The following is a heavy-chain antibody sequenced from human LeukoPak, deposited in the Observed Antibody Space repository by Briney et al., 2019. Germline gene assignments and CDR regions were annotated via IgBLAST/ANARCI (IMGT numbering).Heavy chain of an antibody. D-gene: IGHD6-13*01. CDR3: ARSSIIAAAGPYYFDY. CDR1: GGTFSSYV. CDR2: IIPIFGTA. J-gene: IGHJ4*02. V-gene: IGHV1-69*06. Sequence: SVKVSCKASGGTFSSYVINWVRQAPGQGLEWMGGIIPIFGTANYAQKFQGRVTITADKSTSTAYMELSSLRSEDTAVYYCARSSIIAAAGPYYFDYWGQGTLVTVSS.